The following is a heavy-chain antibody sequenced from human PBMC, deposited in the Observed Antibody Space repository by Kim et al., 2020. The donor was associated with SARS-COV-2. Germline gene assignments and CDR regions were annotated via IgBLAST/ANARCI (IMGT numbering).Heavy chain of an antibody. V-gene: IGHV3-30*02. CDR2: NK. CDR3: AKGESSGSDY. Sequence: NKYYADSVKGRFTISRDNSKNTLYLQMNSLRAEDTAVYYCAKGESSGSDYWGQGTLVTVSS. J-gene: IGHJ4*02. D-gene: IGHD3-22*01.